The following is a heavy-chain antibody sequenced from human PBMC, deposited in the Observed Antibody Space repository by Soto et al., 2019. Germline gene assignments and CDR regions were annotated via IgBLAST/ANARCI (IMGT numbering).Heavy chain of an antibody. CDR1: GYTFTSHV. J-gene: IGHJ6*03. Sequence: ASVKVSCKASGYTFTSHVMHWVRQAPRQRLEWMGWVDGGNGNTKYSPPFQERVTITRDTSASIAYMELSSLRSEDTAVYYCARQGIPYNSGSGDYFYYYYTNMAVWGKGTTVTVSS. CDR3: ARQGIPYNSGSGDYFYYYYTNMAV. CDR2: VDGGNGNT. V-gene: IGHV1-3*01. D-gene: IGHD3-10*01.